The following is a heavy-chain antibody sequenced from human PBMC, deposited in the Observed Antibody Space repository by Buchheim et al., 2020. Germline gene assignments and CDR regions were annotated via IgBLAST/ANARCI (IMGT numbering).Heavy chain of an antibody. CDR1: GFSITSSS. V-gene: IGHV3-74*03. Sequence: EVQLVESGGGLVQPGGSLRLSCAASGFSITSSSMFWVRHAPGKGLMWVSQIHTDGSSITYADSVKGRFTMSRDSAKNTLYLQMNSLRDEDTSVHYCTRGGVRYGMDVWGQGTT. J-gene: IGHJ6*02. CDR3: TRGGVRYGMDV. D-gene: IGHD2-8*01. CDR2: IHTDGSSI.